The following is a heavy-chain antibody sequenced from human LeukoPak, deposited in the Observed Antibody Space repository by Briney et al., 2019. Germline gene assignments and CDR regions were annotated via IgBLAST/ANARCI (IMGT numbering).Heavy chain of an antibody. D-gene: IGHD7-27*01. Sequence: PSETLSLTCTVSGGSISSSSYYWGWIRQPPGKGLEWIGSIYYSGSTYYNPSLKSRVTISVDTSKNQFSLKLSSVTAADTAVYYCAGVSTGGPRRHFDNWGQGTLVTVSS. CDR3: AGVSTGGPRRHFDN. V-gene: IGHV4-39*07. CDR2: IYYSGST. CDR1: GGSISSSSYY. J-gene: IGHJ4*02.